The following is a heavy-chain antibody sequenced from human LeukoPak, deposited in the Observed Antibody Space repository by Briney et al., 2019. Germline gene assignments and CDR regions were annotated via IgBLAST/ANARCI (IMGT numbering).Heavy chain of an antibody. D-gene: IGHD3-3*01. J-gene: IGHJ6*02. Sequence: VASVKVSCKASGYTFTSYDINWVRQATGQGLEWMGWMNPNSGNTGYAQKFQGRVTMTRNTSISTAYMELSSLRSEDTAVYYCARGGYHDFWSGRKLGVWGQGTTVTVSS. V-gene: IGHV1-8*01. CDR3: ARGGYHDFWSGRKLGV. CDR2: MNPNSGNT. CDR1: GYTFTSYD.